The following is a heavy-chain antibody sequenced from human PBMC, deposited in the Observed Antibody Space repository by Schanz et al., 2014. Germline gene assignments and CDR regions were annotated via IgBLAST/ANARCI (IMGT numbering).Heavy chain of an antibody. J-gene: IGHJ4*02. D-gene: IGHD4-17*01. CDR2: IRYDGSSK. CDR1: GFTFSKAW. CDR3: ARDKYDYGAPRNSDS. V-gene: IGHV3-30*02. Sequence: VQLVESGGGLVKPGGSLRLSCAASGFTFSKAWMSWVRQAPGRGLEWVAFIRYDGSSKYYADSVRGRFTISRDDSKNTPYLQMNSLRPEDTAVYYCARDKYDYGAPRNSDSWGQGTLVTVSS.